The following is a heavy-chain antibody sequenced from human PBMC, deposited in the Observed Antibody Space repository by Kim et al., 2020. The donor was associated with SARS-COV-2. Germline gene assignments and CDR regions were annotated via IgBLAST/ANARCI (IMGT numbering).Heavy chain of an antibody. V-gene: IGHV4-34*01. Sequence: SETMSLTCAVYGGSFSGYYWSWIRQPPGKGLEWIGEINHSGSTNYNPSLKSRVTISVDTSKNQFSLKLSSVTAADTAVYYCARGTRQWLSRHYYYYVDVWGKGTTVTVSS. D-gene: IGHD6-19*01. CDR3: ARGTRQWLSRHYYYYVDV. J-gene: IGHJ6*03. CDR1: GGSFSGYY. CDR2: INHSGST.